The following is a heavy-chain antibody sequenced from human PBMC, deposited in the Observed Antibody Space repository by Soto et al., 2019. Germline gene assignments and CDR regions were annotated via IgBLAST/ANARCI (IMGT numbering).Heavy chain of an antibody. Sequence: PGGSLRLSCAASGFTFSSYAMSWVRQAPGKGLEWVSAISGSGGNTFYADSVKGRFTISRDNSKNTLFLQMNSLRAEDAAVYYCAKERGSGSYLPGAFDIWGQGTMVTVSS. CDR3: AKERGSGSYLPGAFDI. D-gene: IGHD1-26*01. V-gene: IGHV3-23*01. J-gene: IGHJ3*02. CDR1: GFTFSSYA. CDR2: ISGSGGNT.